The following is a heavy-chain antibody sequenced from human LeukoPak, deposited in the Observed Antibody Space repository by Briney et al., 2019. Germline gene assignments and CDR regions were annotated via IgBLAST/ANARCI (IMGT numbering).Heavy chain of an antibody. D-gene: IGHD1-26*01. CDR1: GFTFRSYG. CDR2: ISYDGTNK. CDR3: AKGVVGASSAAAAGYFEN. Sequence: GGSLRLSCAASGFTFRSYGMHWVRQAPGKGLDWVAVISYDGTNKYYADSVKGRFTISRDNSKNTLYLQMNSLRADDTAVYYCAKGVVGASSAAAAGYFENWGQGTLVTVSS. V-gene: IGHV3-30*18. J-gene: IGHJ4*02.